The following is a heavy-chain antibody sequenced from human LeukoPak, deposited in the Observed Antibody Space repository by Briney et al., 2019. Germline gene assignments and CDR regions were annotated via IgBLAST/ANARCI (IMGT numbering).Heavy chain of an antibody. V-gene: IGHV3-23*01. CDR2: ITGYGAT. Sequence: GGSLRLSCAASGFTFSNFAMMWVRQAPGTGLQWVSTITGYGATFYADSVRGRFTISRDTSMNTLFLQMNSLGAEDTAVYYCAKGAAAGKVDWFAPGGQGTLVTVSS. CDR3: AKGAAAGKVDWFAP. J-gene: IGHJ5*02. CDR1: GFTFSNFA. D-gene: IGHD6-13*01.